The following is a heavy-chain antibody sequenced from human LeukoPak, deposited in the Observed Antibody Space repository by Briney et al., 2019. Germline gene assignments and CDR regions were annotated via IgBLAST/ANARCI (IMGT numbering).Heavy chain of an antibody. CDR1: GGSISSYY. Sequence: SETLSLTCTVSGGSISSYYWSWIRQPPGKGLEWIGYIYYSGSTNYNPSLKSRVTISVDTSKNQFSLKLSSVTAADTAVYYCARDNGGEFDYWGQGTLVTVSS. CDR2: IYYSGST. CDR3: ARDNGGEFDY. J-gene: IGHJ4*02. D-gene: IGHD7-27*01. V-gene: IGHV4-59*01.